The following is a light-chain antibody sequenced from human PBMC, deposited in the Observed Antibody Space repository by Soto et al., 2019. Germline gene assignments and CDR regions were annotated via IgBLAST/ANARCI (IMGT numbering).Light chain of an antibody. CDR2: GNS. Sequence: QSVLTQPPSVSGAPGQRVTISCTRSSSNIGAGYDVHWYQQLPGTAPKLLIYGNSNRPSGVPDRFSGSKSGTSASLAITGLQAEDEADSYCQSYDSSLSGLHVVFGGGTKLTVL. CDR3: QSYDSSLSGLHVV. V-gene: IGLV1-40*01. CDR1: SSNIGAGYD. J-gene: IGLJ2*01.